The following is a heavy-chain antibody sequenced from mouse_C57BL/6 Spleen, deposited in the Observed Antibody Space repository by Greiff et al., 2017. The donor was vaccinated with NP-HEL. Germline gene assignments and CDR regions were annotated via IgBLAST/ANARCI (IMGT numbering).Heavy chain of an antibody. CDR2: IWRGGST. D-gene: IGHD2-3*01. CDR1: GFSLTSYG. CDR3: AKSGYSNYYAMDY. V-gene: IGHV2-5*01. J-gene: IGHJ4*01. Sequence: VKLMESGPGLVQPSQSLSITCTVSGFSLTSYGVHWVRQSPGKGLEWLGVIWRGGSTDYNAAFMSRLSITKDNSKSQVFFKMNSLQADDTAIYYCAKSGYSNYYAMDYWGQGTSVTVSS.